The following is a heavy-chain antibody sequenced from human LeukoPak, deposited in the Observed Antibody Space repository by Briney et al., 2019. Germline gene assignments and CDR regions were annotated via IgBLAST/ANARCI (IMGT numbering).Heavy chain of an antibody. CDR2: IKQDGSEK. D-gene: IGHD6-13*01. Sequence: GGSLRLSCAAPGFTFSSYWMSWVRQAPGKGLEWVANIKQDGSEKYYVDSVKGRFTISRDNAKNSLYLQMNSLRAEDTAVYYCAREQADYYFDYWGQGTLVTVSS. CDR1: GFTFSSYW. J-gene: IGHJ4*02. CDR3: AREQADYYFDY. V-gene: IGHV3-7*01.